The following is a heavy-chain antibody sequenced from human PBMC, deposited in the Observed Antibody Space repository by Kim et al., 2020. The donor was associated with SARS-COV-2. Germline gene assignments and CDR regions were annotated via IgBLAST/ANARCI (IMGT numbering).Heavy chain of an antibody. J-gene: IGHJ5*01. CDR3: ARDAYYYDSSGWGLDWF. CDR1: GYSISSGYY. CDR2: IYHSGST. V-gene: IGHV4-38-2*02. Sequence: SETLSLTCTVSGYSISSGYYWGWIRQPPGKGLEWIGSIYHSGSTYYNPSLKSRVTISVDTSKNQFSLKLSSVTAADTAVYYCARDAYYYDSSGWGLDWF. D-gene: IGHD3-22*01.